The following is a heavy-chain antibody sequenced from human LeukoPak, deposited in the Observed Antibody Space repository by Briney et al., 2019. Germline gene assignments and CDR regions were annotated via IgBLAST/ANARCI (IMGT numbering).Heavy chain of an antibody. V-gene: IGHV3-66*01. D-gene: IGHD5-12*01. CDR2: IYRGGST. Sequence: PGGSLRLSCAASGFTVTSNYMSWVRQAPAKGLDWVSVIYRGGSTYYADSVKGRFTISRNNSKNTLYLQVNSLRAEDTAVYYCARGQDARIVATILDYWGQGTLVTVSS. J-gene: IGHJ4*02. CDR1: GFTVTSNY. CDR3: ARGQDARIVATILDY.